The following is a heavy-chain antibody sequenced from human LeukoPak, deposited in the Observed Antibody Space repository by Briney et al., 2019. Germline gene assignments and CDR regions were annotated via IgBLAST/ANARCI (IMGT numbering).Heavy chain of an antibody. V-gene: IGHV3-74*01. D-gene: IGHD6-19*01. CDR2: INSDGSST. CDR3: ARAPRYSSGWYFDY. CDR1: GFTLSNYA. J-gene: IGHJ4*02. Sequence: PGGSLRLSCVASGFTLSNYAMSWVRQAPGKGLEWVSRINSDGSSTSYADSVKGRFTISRDNAKNTLYLQMNSLRAEDTAVYYCARAPRYSSGWYFDYWGQGTLVTVSS.